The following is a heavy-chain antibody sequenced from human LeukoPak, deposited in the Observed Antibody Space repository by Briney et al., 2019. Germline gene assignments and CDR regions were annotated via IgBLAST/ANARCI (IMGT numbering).Heavy chain of an antibody. J-gene: IGHJ6*02. V-gene: IGHV1-8*01. CDR2: MNPNSGNT. CDR1: GYTFTSYD. CDR3: ARERIVVVPAAQLYYYGMDV. D-gene: IGHD2-2*01. Sequence: ASVKVSCKASGYTFTSYDINWVRQATGQGLEWMGWMNPNSGNTGYAQKFQGRVTMTRNTSISTAYMELSSLRSEDTAVYYCARERIVVVPAAQLYYYGMDVWGQGTTVTVSS.